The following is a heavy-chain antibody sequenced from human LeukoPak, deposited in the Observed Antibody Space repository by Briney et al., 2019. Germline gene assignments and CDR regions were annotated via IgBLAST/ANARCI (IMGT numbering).Heavy chain of an antibody. V-gene: IGHV3-23*01. J-gene: IGHJ4*02. CDR2: VSDSGSSA. D-gene: IGHD2-15*01. CDR3: APDLRGAAWSLDC. Sequence: GGSLRLSCAASGFTFRNYGMSWVRQAPGKGLEWVSVVSDSGSSAYYTDSVKGRFTISRDNSKNTLYLQMNSLRAEDTAVYYCAPDLRGAAWSLDCWGQGTLVTVSS. CDR1: GFTFRNYG.